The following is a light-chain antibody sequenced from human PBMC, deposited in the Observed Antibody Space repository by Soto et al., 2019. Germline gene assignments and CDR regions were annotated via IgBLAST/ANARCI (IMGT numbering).Light chain of an antibody. CDR2: EVV. J-gene: IGLJ1*01. Sequence: QSALTQPPSASGSPGQSVTISCTGTKNDIGVYDFVSWYQHHPGKAPRLIIYEVVQRPSGVPDRFSGSNSGKTAFLTVSGLQAADEADYFCKSYAGSNTYVFGSGTKLTVL. V-gene: IGLV2-8*01. CDR3: KSYAGSNTYV. CDR1: KNDIGVYDF.